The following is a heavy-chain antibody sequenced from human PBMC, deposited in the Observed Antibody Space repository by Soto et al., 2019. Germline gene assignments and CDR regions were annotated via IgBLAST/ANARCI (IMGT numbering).Heavy chain of an antibody. CDR3: ARVLGYYDSSGYYYYNWFDP. Sequence: GGSLRLSCAASGFTFSSYWMHWVRQAPGKGLVWVSRINSDGSSTSYADSVKGRFTISRDNAKNTLYLQMNSLRAEDTAVYYCARVLGYYDSSGYYYYNWFDPWGQGTLVTVSS. V-gene: IGHV3-74*01. CDR1: GFTFSSYW. J-gene: IGHJ5*02. CDR2: INSDGSST. D-gene: IGHD3-22*01.